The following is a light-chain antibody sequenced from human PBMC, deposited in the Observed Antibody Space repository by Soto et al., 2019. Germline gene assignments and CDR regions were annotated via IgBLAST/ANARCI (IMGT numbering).Light chain of an antibody. CDR2: GAF. CDR1: QSVSSRN. Sequence: EIVLTQSPDTLSLSPGERATLSCRASQSVSSRNLAWYQQKPGQAPRVLIYGAFSRDTGIPDRFSGSGSGTDFTLTISRLEPEDFAVNYCQQYGSSSSWTFGQGTKVDIK. V-gene: IGKV3-20*01. CDR3: QQYGSSSSWT. J-gene: IGKJ1*01.